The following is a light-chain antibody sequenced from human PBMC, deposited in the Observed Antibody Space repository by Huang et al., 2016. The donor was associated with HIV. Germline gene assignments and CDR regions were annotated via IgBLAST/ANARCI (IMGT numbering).Light chain of an antibody. J-gene: IGKJ2*03. Sequence: DIQMTQSPSSLSASIGDRVTITCQASQDISNYLNWYQQKPGKAPKLLLYDAINSEAGVPSRFSGSGSGTDFTLTISRLQPEDFATYYCQQFDNVPYSFGQGTRLEIK. CDR3: QQFDNVPYS. V-gene: IGKV1-33*01. CDR2: DAI. CDR1: QDISNY.